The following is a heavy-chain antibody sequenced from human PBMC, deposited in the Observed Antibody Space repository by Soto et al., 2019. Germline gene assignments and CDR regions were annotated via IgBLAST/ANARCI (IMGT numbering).Heavy chain of an antibody. J-gene: IGHJ5*02. CDR2: IYHSGST. V-gene: IGHV4-59*08. D-gene: IGHD4-4*01. Sequence: PSETVSLTCAVSGGSISSYYWSWSRLPPGKGLEWIGYIYHSGSTNYNPSLKSRVTISVDTSKNQFSLKLSSVTAADTAVYYCARYDYIGGTRFDPWGQGTLVTVSS. CDR1: GGSISSYY. CDR3: ARYDYIGGTRFDP.